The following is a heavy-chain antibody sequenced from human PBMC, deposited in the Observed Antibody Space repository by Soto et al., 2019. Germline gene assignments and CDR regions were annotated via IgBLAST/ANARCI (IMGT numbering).Heavy chain of an antibody. V-gene: IGHV4-61*08. CDR1: GGSVSSGDYY. CDR2: VYSSGNT. CDR3: ARDPQVLDY. Sequence: SETLSLTCSVSGGSVSSGDYYWNWMRQPPGKGLEWIGCVYSSGNTKYSPSLKSRVTISRDTSKNQFSLNLNSVTAADTAVYYCARDPQVLDYWGQVTLVTVSS. J-gene: IGHJ4*02.